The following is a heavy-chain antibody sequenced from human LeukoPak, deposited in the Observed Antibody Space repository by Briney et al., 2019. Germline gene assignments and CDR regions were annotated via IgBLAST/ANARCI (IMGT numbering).Heavy chain of an antibody. D-gene: IGHD6-19*01. V-gene: IGHV1-24*01. CDR2: FDPEDGET. J-gene: IGHJ4*02. CDR1: GYTLTELS. CDR3: ARDYSSGWPGYYFDY. Sequence: VASVKVSCKVSGYTLTELSMHWVRQAPGKGLEWMGGFDPEDGETIYAQRFQGRVTMTEDTSTDTAYMELSSLRSEDTAVYYCARDYSSGWPGYYFDYWGQGTLVTVSS.